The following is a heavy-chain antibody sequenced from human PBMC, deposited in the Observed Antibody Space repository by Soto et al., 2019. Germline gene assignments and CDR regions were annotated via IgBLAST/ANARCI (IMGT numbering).Heavy chain of an antibody. CDR2: MNPNSGNT. CDR3: ARGCSSTSCYGADAFDI. D-gene: IGHD2-2*01. J-gene: IGHJ3*02. V-gene: IGHV1-8*01. CDR1: GYTFTSYD. Sequence: GASVKVSCKASGYTFTSYDINWLRQATGQGREWMGWMNPNSGNTGYAQKFQGRVTMTRNTSISTAYMELSSLRSEDTAVYYCARGCSSTSCYGADAFDIWGQGTMVTVSS.